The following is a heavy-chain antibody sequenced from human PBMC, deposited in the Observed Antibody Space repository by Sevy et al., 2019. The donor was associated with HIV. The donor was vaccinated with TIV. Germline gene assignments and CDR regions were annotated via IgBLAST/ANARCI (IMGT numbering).Heavy chain of an antibody. V-gene: IGHV4-4*02. D-gene: IGHD2-2*01. CDR3: ARGVIVLVPTAVSYFDS. CDR2: IFHSGST. CDR1: GGSISSSNW. Sequence: SETLSLTCAVSGGSISSSNWWSWARQPPRKGLEWIGEIFHSGSTNYSPSLKSRATISIDKSKNQFSLKLTSLTAADTAVYYCARGVIVLVPTAVSYFDSWGQGTLVTVSS. J-gene: IGHJ4*02.